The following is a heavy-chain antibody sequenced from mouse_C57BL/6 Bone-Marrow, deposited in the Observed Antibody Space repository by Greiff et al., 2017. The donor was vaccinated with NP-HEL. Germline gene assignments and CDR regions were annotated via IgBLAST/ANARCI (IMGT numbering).Heavy chain of an antibody. D-gene: IGHD1-1*01. V-gene: IGHV1-64*01. CDR2: IHPNSGST. CDR3: AREASYYYGSSHWYFDV. J-gene: IGHJ1*03. Sequence: QVQLQQPGAELVKPGASVKLSCKASGYTFTSYWMHWVKQRPGQGLEWIGMIHPNSGSTNYNEKFKSKATLTVDKSSSTAYMQLSSLTSEDSAVYYCAREASYYYGSSHWYFDVWGTGTTVTVSS. CDR1: GYTFTSYW.